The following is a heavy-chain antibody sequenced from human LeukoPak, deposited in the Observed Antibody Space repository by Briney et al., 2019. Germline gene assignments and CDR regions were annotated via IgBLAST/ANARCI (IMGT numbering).Heavy chain of an antibody. CDR2: IWYDGSNK. J-gene: IGHJ4*02. Sequence: GGSLRLSCAASGFSFSSNGMHWVRQAPGKGLEWVALIWYDGSNKYYADSVKGRFTISRDNAKNSLYLQMNSLRAEDTAVYYCARDHVAGTPAGYWGQGTLVTVSS. CDR3: ARDHVAGTPAGY. V-gene: IGHV3-33*01. D-gene: IGHD6-19*01. CDR1: GFSFSSNG.